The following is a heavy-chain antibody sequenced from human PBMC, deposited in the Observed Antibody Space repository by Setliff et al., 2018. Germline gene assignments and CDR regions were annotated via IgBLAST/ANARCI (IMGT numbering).Heavy chain of an antibody. Sequence: LRLYCAASAFTLDDYGMSWVRPASGKGLEWVSGINWNGGSTGYADSVKGRFTISIDNAKNSLYLQMNSLRAEDTALYHCARDISARYGGRHYWFDHWGQGTLVTVSS. J-gene: IGHJ5*02. CDR1: AFTLDDYG. V-gene: IGHV3-20*01. D-gene: IGHD1-26*01. CDR2: INWNGGST. CDR3: ARDISARYGGRHYWFDH.